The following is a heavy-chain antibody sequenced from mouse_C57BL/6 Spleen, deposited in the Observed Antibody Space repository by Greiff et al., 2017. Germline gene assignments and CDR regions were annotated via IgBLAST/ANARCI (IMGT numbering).Heavy chain of an antibody. CDR1: GYSITSGYY. D-gene: IGHD2-3*01. CDR3: AREDDGYYSWFAY. V-gene: IGHV3-6*01. CDR2: ISYDGSN. J-gene: IGHJ3*01. Sequence: ESGPGLVKPSQSLSLTCSVTGYSITSGYYWNWIRQFPGNKLEWMGYISYDGSNNYNPSLKNRISITRDTSKNQFFLKLNSVTTEDTATYYCAREDDGYYSWFAYWGQRTLVTVAA.